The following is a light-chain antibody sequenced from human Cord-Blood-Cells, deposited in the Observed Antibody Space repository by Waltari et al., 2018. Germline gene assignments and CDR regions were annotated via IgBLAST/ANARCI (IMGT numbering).Light chain of an antibody. Sequence: EMGMTQSPLSLPVTPGDPASISCRPSQTPLHSNGYNYLDWYLQNPGQSPQLLIYLGSNRASGVPDRFSGSGSGTDFTLKISRVEAEDVGVYYCMQALQTPFTFGPGTKVDIK. V-gene: IGKV2-28*01. CDR3: MQALQTPFT. J-gene: IGKJ3*01. CDR1: QTPLHSNGYNY. CDR2: LGS.